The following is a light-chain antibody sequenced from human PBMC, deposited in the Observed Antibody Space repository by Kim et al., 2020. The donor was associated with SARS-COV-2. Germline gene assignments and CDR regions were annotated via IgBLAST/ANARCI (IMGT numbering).Light chain of an antibody. J-gene: IGLJ3*02. V-gene: IGLV2-14*01. Sequence: QSALTQPAPVSGSPGQSITISCTGTSSDVGGYNHVSWYQQYPDKAPKLMIYDVSKRPSGVSNRFSGSKSGNTASLTISGLQAEDEADYYCSSYTSSHTWVFGGGTQLTVL. CDR1: SSDVGGYNH. CDR3: SSYTSSHTWV. CDR2: DVS.